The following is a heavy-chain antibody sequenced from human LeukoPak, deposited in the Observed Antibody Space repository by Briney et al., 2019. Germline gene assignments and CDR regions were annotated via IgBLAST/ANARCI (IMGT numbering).Heavy chain of an antibody. CDR1: GGSISSYY. V-gene: IGHV4-59*08. J-gene: IGHJ4*02. CDR2: IYYSGST. Sequence: SETLSLTCTVSGGSISSYYWSWIRQPPGKGLEWIGYIYYSGSTNYNPSPKSRVTISVDTSKNQFSLKLSSVTAADTAVYYCARIGLRANFDYWGQGTLVTVSS. CDR3: ARIGLRANFDY. D-gene: IGHD3-3*01.